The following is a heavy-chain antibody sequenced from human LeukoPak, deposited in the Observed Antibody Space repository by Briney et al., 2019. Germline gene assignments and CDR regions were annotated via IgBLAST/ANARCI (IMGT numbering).Heavy chain of an antibody. CDR3: ARIPQRYGQWWFDP. J-gene: IGHJ5*02. CDR2: IYYSGST. V-gene: IGHV4-59*01. Sequence: SETLSLTCTVSGGSISSYYWSWIRQPPGKGLEWIGYIYYSGSTNYNPSLKSRVTISVDTSKNQFPLKLSSVTAADTAVYYCARIPQRYGQWWFDPWGQGTLVTVSS. D-gene: IGHD5-18*01. CDR1: GGSISSYY.